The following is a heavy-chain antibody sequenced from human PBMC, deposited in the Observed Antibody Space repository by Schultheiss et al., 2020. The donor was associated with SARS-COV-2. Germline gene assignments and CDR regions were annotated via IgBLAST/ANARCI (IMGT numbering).Heavy chain of an antibody. CDR3: ASGSGYPIADY. D-gene: IGHD3-22*01. Sequence: GGSLRLSCAASGFTFSSNYMSWVRQAPGKGLEWVSRINSDGSSTSYADSVKGRFTISRDNAKNSLYLQMNSLRAEDTAVYYCASGSGYPIADYWGQGTLVTVSS. CDR1: GFTFSSNY. J-gene: IGHJ4*02. CDR2: INSDGSST. V-gene: IGHV3-74*01.